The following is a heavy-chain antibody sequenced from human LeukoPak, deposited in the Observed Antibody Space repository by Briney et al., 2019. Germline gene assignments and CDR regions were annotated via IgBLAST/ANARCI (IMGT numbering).Heavy chain of an antibody. Sequence: GGSLRLSCAASGFTFSSYSMNWVRQAPGKGLEWVANIKQDGSEKYYVDSVKGRFTISRDNAKNSLYLQMNSLRAEDTAVYYCVGAVGTADSYWGQGALVTVSS. CDR1: GFTFSSYS. CDR3: VGAVGTADSY. J-gene: IGHJ4*02. V-gene: IGHV3-7*01. CDR2: IKQDGSEK. D-gene: IGHD2-2*01.